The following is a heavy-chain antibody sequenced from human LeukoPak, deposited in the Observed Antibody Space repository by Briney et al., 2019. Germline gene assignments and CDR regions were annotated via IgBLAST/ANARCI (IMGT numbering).Heavy chain of an antibody. CDR1: GGSISSDSYY. CDR3: ARVAARYVGMDV. V-gene: IGHV4-61*01. CDR2: IYYSGST. D-gene: IGHD6-6*01. Sequence: SETLSLTCTVSGGSISSDSYYWAWIRQPPGKGLEWIGYIYYSGSTNYNPSLKGRVTISVDTSKKQVSLNLSSVTAADTAVYYCARVAARYVGMDVWGQGTTVTVSS. J-gene: IGHJ6*02.